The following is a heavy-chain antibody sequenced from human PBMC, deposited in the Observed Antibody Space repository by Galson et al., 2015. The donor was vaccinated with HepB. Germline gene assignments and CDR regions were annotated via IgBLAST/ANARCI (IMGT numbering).Heavy chain of an antibody. CDR1: GFTFSSYD. Sequence: SLRLSCAASGFTFSSYDMTWVRQAPGKGLEWVSFISSSGDNTYYADSVKGRLTISRDNSKNTLHLQMNSLRAEDTAIYYCAKRSNNLSDRSLDYWGQGTLVTVSS. CDR2: ISSSGDNT. V-gene: IGHV3-23*01. J-gene: IGHJ4*02. CDR3: AKRSNNLSDRSLDY. D-gene: IGHD1-20*01.